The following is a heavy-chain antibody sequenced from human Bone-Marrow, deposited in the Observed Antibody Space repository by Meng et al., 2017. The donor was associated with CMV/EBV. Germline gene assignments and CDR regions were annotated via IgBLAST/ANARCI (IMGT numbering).Heavy chain of an antibody. D-gene: IGHD2-15*01. CDR2: ISAYNGNT. J-gene: IGHJ6*02. CDR3: ARNEDIPQHYYYYGMDV. CDR1: GYTFTSYG. Sequence: ASVKVSCKASGYTFTSYGISWVRQAPGQGLEWMGWISAYNGNTNYAQKLQGRVTMTTDTSTSTAYMEPRSLRSDDTAVYYCARNEDIPQHYYYYGMDVWGQGTTVTVSS. V-gene: IGHV1-18*01.